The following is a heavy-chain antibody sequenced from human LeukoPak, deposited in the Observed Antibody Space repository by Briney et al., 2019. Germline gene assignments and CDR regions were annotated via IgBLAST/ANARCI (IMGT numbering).Heavy chain of an antibody. Sequence: GASVTVSCKASVYTFTSYYMHWVRQPHGQGLGRMGIINPSGGSTSNAQKFQGRVTMTRDTSTSTVYMELSSLRSEDTAVYYCAREGSGGSRRPDNYYYYGMDVRGQGTTVTVSS. CDR2: INPSGGST. V-gene: IGHV1-46*01. J-gene: IGHJ6*02. D-gene: IGHD2-15*01. CDR1: VYTFTSYY. CDR3: AREGSGGSRRPDNYYYYGMDV.